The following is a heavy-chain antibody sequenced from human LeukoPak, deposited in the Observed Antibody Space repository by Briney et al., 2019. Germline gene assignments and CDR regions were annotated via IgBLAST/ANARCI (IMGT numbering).Heavy chain of an antibody. CDR2: IYPGDSDT. Sequence: GESMKISCKGSGYTFTTYWIAWVRQMPGKGLEWMGIIYPGDSDTRYSPSFQGQVTISADKSITTAYLQWSSLKASDTAMFCCARLGVTGATLYYFDYWGQGTLVTVSS. CDR1: GYTFTTYW. J-gene: IGHJ4*02. D-gene: IGHD1-20*01. V-gene: IGHV5-51*01. CDR3: ARLGVTGATLYYFDY.